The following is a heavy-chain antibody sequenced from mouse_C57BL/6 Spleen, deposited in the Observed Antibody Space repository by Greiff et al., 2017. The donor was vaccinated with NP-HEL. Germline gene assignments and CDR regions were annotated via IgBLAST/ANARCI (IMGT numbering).Heavy chain of an antibody. Sequence: DVHLVESGPGLVKPSQSLSLTCSVTGYSITSGYYWNWIRQFPGNKLEWMGYISYDGSNNYNPSLKNRISITRDTSKNQFFLKLNSVTTEDTATYYCARDGSSYGMDYWGQGTSVTVSS. J-gene: IGHJ4*01. CDR3: ARDGSSYGMDY. CDR1: GYSITSGYY. CDR2: ISYDGSN. D-gene: IGHD1-1*01. V-gene: IGHV3-6*01.